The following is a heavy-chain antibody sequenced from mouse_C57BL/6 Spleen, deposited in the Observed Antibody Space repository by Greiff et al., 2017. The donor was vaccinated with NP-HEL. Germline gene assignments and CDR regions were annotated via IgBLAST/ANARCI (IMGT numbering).Heavy chain of an antibody. D-gene: IGHD2-2*01. V-gene: IGHV14-3*01. CDR1: GFNIKNTY. CDR2: IDPANGNT. J-gene: IGHJ2*01. CDR3: ASYYYGYDDGGVFDY. Sequence: EVQLQQSVAELVRPGASVKLSCTASGFNIKNTYMHWVKQRPEQGLEWIGRIDPANGNTKYAPKFQGKATITADTSSNTAYLQISSLTSEDTSIYYCASYYYGYDDGGVFDYWGQGTTLTVSS.